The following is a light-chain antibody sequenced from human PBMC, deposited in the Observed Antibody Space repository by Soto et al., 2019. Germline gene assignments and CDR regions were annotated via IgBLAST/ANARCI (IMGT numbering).Light chain of an antibody. CDR3: QHRSNWPSIT. V-gene: IGKV3-11*01. CDR2: DAS. Sequence: EIVLTQSPATLSLSPGERATLSCRASQSVSSYLAWYQQKPAQAPRILIYDASNRATGIPARFSGSGSGTDFTLTISSLEPEDFAVYYCQHRSNWPSITFGQGTRLEIK. CDR1: QSVSSY. J-gene: IGKJ5*01.